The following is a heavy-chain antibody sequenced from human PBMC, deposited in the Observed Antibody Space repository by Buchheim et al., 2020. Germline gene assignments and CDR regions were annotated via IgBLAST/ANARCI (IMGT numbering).Heavy chain of an antibody. CDR1: GDSVTSGSYY. CDR2: IYYSGDT. J-gene: IGHJ4*02. CDR3: ARYDPLTGGDY. V-gene: IGHV4-61*01. Sequence: QVQLQESGPGLVKPSETLSLTCTVSGDSVTSGSYYWSWIRQPPGEGLEWIGYIYYSGDTNCNPSLKSRVTISVDTSKNQFSLKLGSVTAADTAMYYCARYDPLTGGDYWGQGTL. D-gene: IGHD1-1*01.